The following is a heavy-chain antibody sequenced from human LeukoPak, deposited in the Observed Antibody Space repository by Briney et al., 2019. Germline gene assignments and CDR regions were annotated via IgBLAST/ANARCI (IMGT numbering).Heavy chain of an antibody. CDR1: GFTFSKYW. J-gene: IGHJ6*01. CDR2: INTDGTVT. D-gene: IGHD6-19*01. Sequence: RPGGSLRLSCAASGFTFSKYWMLWVRQAPGKGLESVSRINTDGTVTTYADSVKGRFTVSRDNADNTLFLQMNSVREEDTAVYYWATKGWLAPPPDSWGQGAPVTVSS. V-gene: IGHV3-74*01. CDR3: ATKGWLAPPPDS.